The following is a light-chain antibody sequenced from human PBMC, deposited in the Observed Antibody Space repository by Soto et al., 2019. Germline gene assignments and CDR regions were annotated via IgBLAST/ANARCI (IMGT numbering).Light chain of an antibody. CDR1: QSVSSN. J-gene: IGKJ3*01. Sequence: EIVVTQSPATLYVSPGERATLSCRASQSVSSNLAWYQQRRGQAPRLLIYGTSTRATGIPARFSGSGSGTEFTLTISSLQSEDFAVYYCQQYTKWPLFTFGPGTRVD. V-gene: IGKV3-15*01. CDR2: GTS. CDR3: QQYTKWPLFT.